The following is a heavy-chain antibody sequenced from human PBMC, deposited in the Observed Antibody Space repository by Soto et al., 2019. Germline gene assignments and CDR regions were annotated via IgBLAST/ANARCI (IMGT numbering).Heavy chain of an antibody. V-gene: IGHV3-30*18. D-gene: IGHD4-17*01. CDR3: AKDHLETTVTTPSY. CDR2: ISYDGNNK. Sequence: GGSLRLSCAASGFTFSSYGMHWVRQAPGKGLEWVAVISYDGNNKYYADSVKGRFTISRDNFKNTLYLQMDSLRAEDTAMYYCAKDHLETTVTTPSYWGQGTLVTVSS. CDR1: GFTFSSYG. J-gene: IGHJ4*02.